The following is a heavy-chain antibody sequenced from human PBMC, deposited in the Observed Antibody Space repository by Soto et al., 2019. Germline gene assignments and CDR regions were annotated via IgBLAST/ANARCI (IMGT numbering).Heavy chain of an antibody. D-gene: IGHD1-1*01. CDR2: INRSGTST. J-gene: IGHJ6*02. V-gene: IGHV3-7*03. CDR1: GFRFSDYP. Sequence: GSLRLSCVGSGFRFSDYPLNWVRQAPGQGLEWVANINRSGTSTNYVDSVRGRFSTSRDNTRTSFYLNMDSLRVGDTATYYCVRGTPTPCLDIWGRGTTVTSP. CDR3: VRGTPTPCLDI.